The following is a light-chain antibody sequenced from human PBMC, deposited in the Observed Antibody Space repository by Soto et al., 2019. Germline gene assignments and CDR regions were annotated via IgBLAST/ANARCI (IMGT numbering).Light chain of an antibody. V-gene: IGLV2-14*03. J-gene: IGLJ1*01. CDR1: SSDVGAYNH. CDR3: CSYTTSTTYV. Sequence: QSALTQPASVSGSPGQSITISCTGTSSDVGAYNHVSWYQHPPGTAPKLMNYDIRSRPSVVSNRFAGSKSGNTASLTSSGLPAEDETDYYCCSYTTSTTYVFGTGTKVTVL. CDR2: DIR.